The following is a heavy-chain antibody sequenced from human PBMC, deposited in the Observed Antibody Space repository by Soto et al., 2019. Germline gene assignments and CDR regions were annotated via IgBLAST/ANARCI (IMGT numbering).Heavy chain of an antibody. V-gene: IGHV3-72*01. J-gene: IGHJ4*02. CDR2: SRDKAQGYSA. D-gene: IGHD3-22*01. CDR1: GFTLSDHY. CDR3: VRTTYFSDSSGYTRCFDY. Sequence: GGSLRLSXAVSGFTLSDHYIDWVRQAPGKGLEWVGRSRDKAQGYSAEYAASVKGRFTTSRDDSKNSVYLQMNSLKTEDTAVYYCVRTTYFSDSSGYTRCFDYRDQGTLVTVSS.